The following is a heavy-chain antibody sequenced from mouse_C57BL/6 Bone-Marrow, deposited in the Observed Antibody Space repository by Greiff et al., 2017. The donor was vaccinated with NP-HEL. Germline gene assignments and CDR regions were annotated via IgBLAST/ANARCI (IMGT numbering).Heavy chain of an antibody. V-gene: IGHV7-1*01. CDR1: GFTFSDFY. J-gene: IGHJ1*03. Sequence: EVQVVESGGGLVQSGRSLRLSCATSGFTFSDFYMEWVRQAPGKGLEWIAASRNKANDYTTEYSASVKGRFIVSRDTSQSILYLQMNALRAEDTAIYYCARDNWDWYFDVGGTGTTVTVSS. CDR2: SRNKANDYTT. D-gene: IGHD4-1*01. CDR3: ARDNWDWYFDV.